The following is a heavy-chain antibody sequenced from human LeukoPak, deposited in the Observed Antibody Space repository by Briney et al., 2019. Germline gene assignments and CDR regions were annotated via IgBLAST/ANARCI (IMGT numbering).Heavy chain of an antibody. J-gene: IGHJ4*02. CDR3: ARRGNNYGYIDY. V-gene: IGHV3-48*03. Sequence: PGRSLRLSCAASGFTFDDYAMHWVRQAPGKGLDWVSYISPTSTTIYYADSVRGRFTISRDNAKNSLYLQMNSLRVEDTAVYYCARRGNNYGYIDYWGQGTLVTVSS. D-gene: IGHD1/OR15-1a*01. CDR1: GFTFDDYA. CDR2: ISPTSTTI.